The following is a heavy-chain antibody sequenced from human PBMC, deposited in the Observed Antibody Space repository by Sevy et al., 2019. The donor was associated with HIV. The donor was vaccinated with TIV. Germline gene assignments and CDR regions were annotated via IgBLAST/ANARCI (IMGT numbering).Heavy chain of an antibody. V-gene: IGHV3-7*01. J-gene: IGHJ4*02. CDR2: IKEDGSET. Sequence: GGSLRLSCTASGFTFGDYWMNWVRQAPGKGLEWVGNIKEDGSETYYVDSVKGRLTISRENAKNSLYLQMNSLRAEDTAVYYCAKGVDSWGQGTLVTVSS. CDR1: GFTFGDYW. CDR3: AKGVDS. D-gene: IGHD6-13*01.